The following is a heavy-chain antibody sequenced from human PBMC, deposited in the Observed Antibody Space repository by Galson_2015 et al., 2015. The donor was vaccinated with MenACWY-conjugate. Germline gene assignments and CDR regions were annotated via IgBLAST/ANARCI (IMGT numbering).Heavy chain of an antibody. CDR2: ISAAGRGT. D-gene: IGHD1-1*01. J-gene: IGHJ1*01. CDR1: GFTFNKYA. Sequence: SLRLSCAASGFTFNKYAMSWVRQAPGKGLEWVSAISAAGRGTYYADSVKGRFTISRGNSENTMYLPMNSLRAEDTAVYYCAKEFMVATGKQQERGYFQHWGPGTLVTVSS. V-gene: IGHV3-23*01. CDR3: AKEFMVATGKQQERGYFQH.